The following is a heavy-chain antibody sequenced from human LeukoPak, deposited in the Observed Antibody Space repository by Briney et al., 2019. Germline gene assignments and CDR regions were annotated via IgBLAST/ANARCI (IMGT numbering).Heavy chain of an antibody. V-gene: IGHV1-69*05. J-gene: IGHJ4*02. CDR3: ARDRYHYYDSSGYYAADY. CDR2: IIPIFGTA. D-gene: IGHD3-22*01. Sequence: GASVKVSCKASGGTFSSYATSWVRQAPGQGLEWMGGIIPIFGTANYAQKFQGRVTITTDESTSTAYMELSSLRSEDTAVYYCARDRYHYYDSSGYYAADYWGQGTLVTVSS. CDR1: GGTFSSYA.